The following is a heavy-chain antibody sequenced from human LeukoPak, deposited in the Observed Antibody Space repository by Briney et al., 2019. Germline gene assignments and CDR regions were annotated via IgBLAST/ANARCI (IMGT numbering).Heavy chain of an antibody. CDR2: INPNSGGT. CDR1: GYTFTGYY. V-gene: IGHV1-2*02. CDR3: ARGVLPADIVVVVAATVGSY. D-gene: IGHD2-15*01. J-gene: IGHJ4*02. Sequence: ASVKVSCKASGYTFTGYYIHWVRQAPGQGLEWMGWINPNSGGTNYAQKFQGRVTMTRDTSISTAYMELSRLRSDDTAVYYCARGVLPADIVVVVAATVGSYWGQGTLVTVSS.